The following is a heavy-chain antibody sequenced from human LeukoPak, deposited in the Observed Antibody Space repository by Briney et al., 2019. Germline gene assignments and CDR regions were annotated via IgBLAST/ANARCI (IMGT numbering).Heavy chain of an antibody. J-gene: IGHJ5*02. D-gene: IGHD2-2*01. CDR2: IYTSGST. CDR1: GGSISSYY. V-gene: IGHV4-4*07. CDR3: AREYCSSTSCQKNRGYNWFDP. Sequence: SGTLSLTCTVSGGSISSYYWSWIRLLAGKGLEWIGRIYTSGSTNYNPSLKSRVTMSVDTSKNQFSLKLSSVTAADTAVYYCAREYCSSTSCQKNRGYNWFDPWGQGTLVTVSS.